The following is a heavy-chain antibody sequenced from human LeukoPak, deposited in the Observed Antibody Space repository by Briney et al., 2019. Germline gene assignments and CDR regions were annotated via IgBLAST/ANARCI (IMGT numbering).Heavy chain of an antibody. J-gene: IGHJ4*02. D-gene: IGHD5-24*01. CDR2: IRSSGSGGST. CDR3: ARRSRDGWYFDY. V-gene: IGHV3-23*01. Sequence: GGSLRLSCTASGFAFSNYAMNWVRQAPGKGLEWVSVIRSSGSGGSTYYADSVKGRFTISRDNSNNTLYLQMNSLRAEDTAVYYCARRSRDGWYFDYWGQGTQVTVSS. CDR1: GFAFSNYA.